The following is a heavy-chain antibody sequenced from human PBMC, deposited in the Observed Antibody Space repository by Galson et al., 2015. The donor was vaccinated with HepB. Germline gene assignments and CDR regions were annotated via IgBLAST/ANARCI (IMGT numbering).Heavy chain of an antibody. J-gene: IGHJ4*02. D-gene: IGHD4/OR15-4a*01. V-gene: IGHV3-21*01. CDR1: GFTFSSYS. Sequence: SLRLSCAASGFTFSSYSMNWVRQAPGKGLEWVSSISSSSSYIYYADSVKGRFTISRDNAKNSLYLQMNSLRAEDTAVYYCARDRTDGGDYGTDYWGQGTLVTVSS. CDR2: ISSSSSYI. CDR3: ARDRTDGGDYGTDY.